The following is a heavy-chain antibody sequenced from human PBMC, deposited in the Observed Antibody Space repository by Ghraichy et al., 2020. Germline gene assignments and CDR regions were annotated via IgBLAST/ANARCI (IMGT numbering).Heavy chain of an antibody. D-gene: IGHD6-13*01. CDR1: GGSISSSSYY. Sequence: SETLSLTCTVSGGSISSSSYYWGWIRQPPGKGLEWIGSIYYSGSTYYNPSLKSRVTISVDTSKNQFSLKLSSVTAADTAVYYCASVIAAAQFDPWGQGTLVTVSS. CDR3: ASVIAAAQFDP. V-gene: IGHV4-39*01. J-gene: IGHJ5*02. CDR2: IYYSGST.